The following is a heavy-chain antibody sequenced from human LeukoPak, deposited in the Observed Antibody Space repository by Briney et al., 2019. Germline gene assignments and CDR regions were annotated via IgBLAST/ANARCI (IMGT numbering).Heavy chain of an antibody. V-gene: IGHV3-49*04. CDR1: GFTFGDYA. CDR2: IRREADGGTT. Sequence: GGSLRLSCTVSGFTFGDYAMSWVRQAPGEGLEWVGFIRREADGGTTEYAASVKGRFTISRDDSKSIAYLQMNSLKTEDTAVYYCSRSNWFDPWGQGTLVTVSS. CDR3: SRSNWFDP. J-gene: IGHJ5*02.